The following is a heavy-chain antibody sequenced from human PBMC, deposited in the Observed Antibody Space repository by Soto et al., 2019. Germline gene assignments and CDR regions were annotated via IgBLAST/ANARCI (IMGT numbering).Heavy chain of an antibody. Sequence: QVQLVESGGGVVQPGRSLRLSCAASGFTFSSYGMHWVRQAPGKGLEWVALISYDGSNKYYADSVKGRFTISRDNSKNTLNLQMNSLRAEDTAVYYGAKETSGYSSSWSYYYGMDVWGQGTTVTVSS. J-gene: IGHJ6*02. D-gene: IGHD6-13*01. V-gene: IGHV3-30*18. CDR1: GFTFSSYG. CDR3: AKETSGYSSSWSYYYGMDV. CDR2: ISYDGSNK.